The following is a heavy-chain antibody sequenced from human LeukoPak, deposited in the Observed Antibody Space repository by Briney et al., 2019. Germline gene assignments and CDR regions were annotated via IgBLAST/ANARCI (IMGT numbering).Heavy chain of an antibody. CDR2: IIPIFGTA. V-gene: IGHV1-69*06. Sequence: SVKVSCKASGGTFSSYAISWVRQAPGQGLEWMGGIIPIFGTANYAQKFQGRVTITADKSTSTAYMELSSLRSEDTAVYYCARDQYYYDSSGYRQLGYWGQGTLVTVSS. CDR1: GGTFSSYA. D-gene: IGHD3-22*01. CDR3: ARDQYYYDSSGYRQLGY. J-gene: IGHJ4*02.